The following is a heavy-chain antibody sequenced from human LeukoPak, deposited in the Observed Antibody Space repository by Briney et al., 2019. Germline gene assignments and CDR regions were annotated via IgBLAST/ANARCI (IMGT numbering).Heavy chain of an antibody. J-gene: IGHJ4*02. CDR3: ATEFLGAVAETGDY. CDR2: ISRTSGNI. D-gene: IGHD6-19*01. CDR1: GFPSSSYA. Sequence: PGGSLRLSCAASGFPSSSYAMNWVRQAPGKGPEWVSSISRTSGNIYYADSVKGRFTISRDNAKNSLYLQMNSLRAEDTAVYYCATEFLGAVAETGDYWGQGTLVTVSS. V-gene: IGHV3-21*01.